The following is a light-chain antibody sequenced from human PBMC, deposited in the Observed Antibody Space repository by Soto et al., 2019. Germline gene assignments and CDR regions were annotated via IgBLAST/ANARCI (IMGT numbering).Light chain of an antibody. Sequence: DIVLTQTPLSSPVTLGQPASISCRSSQSLVYSDGNTYLSWLQQTPGQAPRLLIYQVSNRYSGVPDRFSGSGSGTDFTLKISRVEAEDVGVYYCVQFYQFPRTFGQGTKVEIK. CDR2: QVS. CDR1: QSLVYSDGNTY. CDR3: VQFYQFPRT. J-gene: IGKJ1*01. V-gene: IGKV2-24*01.